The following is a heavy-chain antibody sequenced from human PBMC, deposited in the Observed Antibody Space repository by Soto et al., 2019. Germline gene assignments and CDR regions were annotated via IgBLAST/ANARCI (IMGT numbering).Heavy chain of an antibody. CDR2: ISTYDGNT. Sequence: ASVKVSCKASGYTFFTYGITWVRQAPGQGLEWMGWISTYDGNTDYAQKLQGRVAMTTDTSTRTAYMELGSLRSDDTAVYYCARKSSSSFWFDPWGPGTLVTVSS. CDR1: GYTFFTYG. CDR3: ARKSSSSFWFDP. J-gene: IGHJ5*02. V-gene: IGHV1-18*01. D-gene: IGHD6-19*01.